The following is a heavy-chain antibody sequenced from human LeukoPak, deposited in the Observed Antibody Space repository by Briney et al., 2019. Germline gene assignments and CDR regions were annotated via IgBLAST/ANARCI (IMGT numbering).Heavy chain of an antibody. Sequence: GESLKISCKGSGYSFTSYWIGWVRQMPGKGLEWMGIIYPGDSDTRYSPSFQGQVTISADKSISTAYLQWSSLKAPDTAMYYCATSPTYYDFWSGYSSLYYFDYWGQGTLVTVSS. V-gene: IGHV5-51*01. CDR3: ATSPTYYDFWSGYSSLYYFDY. J-gene: IGHJ4*02. CDR2: IYPGDSDT. CDR1: GYSFTSYW. D-gene: IGHD3-3*01.